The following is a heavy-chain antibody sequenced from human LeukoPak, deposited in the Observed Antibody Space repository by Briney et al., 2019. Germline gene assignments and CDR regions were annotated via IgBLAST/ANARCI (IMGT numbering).Heavy chain of an antibody. Sequence: GGSLRLSCAASGFTFSSYSMNWVRQAPGKRLEWVSSISSSSSYIYYADSVKGRFTISRDNAKNSLYLQMNSLRAEDTAVYYCARDLGRCSGGSCYPPYYYYYGMDVWGQGTTVTVSS. CDR3: ARDLGRCSGGSCYPPYYYYYGMDV. CDR2: ISSSSSYI. CDR1: GFTFSSYS. V-gene: IGHV3-21*01. J-gene: IGHJ6*02. D-gene: IGHD2-15*01.